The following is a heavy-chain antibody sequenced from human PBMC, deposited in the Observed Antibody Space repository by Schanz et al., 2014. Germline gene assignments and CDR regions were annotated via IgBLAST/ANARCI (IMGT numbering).Heavy chain of an antibody. CDR3: ARDNRYYLFDY. V-gene: IGHV3-64*01. D-gene: IGHD3-16*02. CDR2: ISSKGDMT. CDR1: GFNSDDYA. J-gene: IGHJ4*02. Sequence: PGGSLRLSCTASGFNSDDYAMHWVRQAPGKGLEYVSSISSKGDMTFYGNSVKGRFTISRDNSKNTLYLQLGSLSAEDTAVYFCARDNRYYLFDYWGQGALVTVSS.